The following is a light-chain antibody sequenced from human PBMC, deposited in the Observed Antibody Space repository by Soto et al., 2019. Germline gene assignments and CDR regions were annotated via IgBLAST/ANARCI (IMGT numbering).Light chain of an antibody. V-gene: IGKV1-5*01. CDR3: QQYTNTNNPWM. J-gene: IGKJ1*01. CDR2: DAS. CDR1: QTISTW. Sequence: DIQITQSPSSLSASVGDRVTITCRARQTISTWMAWYQQKPGKAPKLLVYDASTLQSGVASRFSGSGSGTEFTLIISGLQPDDSATYYCQQYTNTNNPWMFGQGTKVDIK.